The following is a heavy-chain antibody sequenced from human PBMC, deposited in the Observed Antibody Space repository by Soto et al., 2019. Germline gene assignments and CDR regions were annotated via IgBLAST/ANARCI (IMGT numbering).Heavy chain of an antibody. CDR1: GYSFTSYW. J-gene: IGHJ6*02. CDR3: ARQPGLKMATVPHYYYYGMDV. CDR2: IYPGDSDT. Sequence: PGESLKISCKGSGYSFTSYWIGWVRQMPGKGLEWMGIIYPGDSDTRYSPSFQGQVTISADKSISTAYLQWSSLKASDTAMYYCARQPGLKMATVPHYYYYGMDVWGQETTVTVS. D-gene: IGHD4-4*01. V-gene: IGHV5-51*01.